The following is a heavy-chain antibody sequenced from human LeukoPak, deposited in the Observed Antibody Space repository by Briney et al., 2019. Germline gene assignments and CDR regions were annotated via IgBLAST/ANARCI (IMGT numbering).Heavy chain of an antibody. Sequence: SETLSLTCTVSGGSINTNSYYWGWIRQPPGMGLEWIGSIYYSGSTYYNPSLKSRVTISVDTSKNQFSLKLNSVTAADTAVYYCARRYCANGVCYRSGFDIWGQGTMVTVSS. CDR2: IYYSGST. CDR3: ARRYCANGVCYRSGFDI. J-gene: IGHJ3*02. CDR1: GGSINTNSYY. V-gene: IGHV4-39*07. D-gene: IGHD2-8*01.